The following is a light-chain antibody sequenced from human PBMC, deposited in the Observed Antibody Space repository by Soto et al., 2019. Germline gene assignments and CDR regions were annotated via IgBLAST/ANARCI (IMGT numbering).Light chain of an antibody. CDR2: GAS. V-gene: IGKV3-20*01. CDR1: QSVRSNY. J-gene: IGKJ4*01. CDR3: QQYASSPLT. Sequence: EIVLTQSPGTLSLSSGERATLSCRASQSVRSNYLAWYQQKPGQAPRLLIYGASSRATGIPDRFGGSGSGTDSPLTISRLEPEDFAVYYCQQYASSPLTFGGGTKVEIK.